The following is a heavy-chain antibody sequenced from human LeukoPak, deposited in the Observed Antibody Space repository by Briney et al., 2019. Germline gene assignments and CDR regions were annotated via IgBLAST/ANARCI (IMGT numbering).Heavy chain of an antibody. J-gene: IGHJ4*02. D-gene: IGHD1-1*01. V-gene: IGHV3-48*03. Sequence: GGSLRLSCAASGFPFNTYEMNWVRQAPGKGLEWVSYISSSGRTTDYADSVKGRFTISRDNAKNSLFLQMNSLRAEDTAVYYCARDVQIDYWGQGTLVTVSS. CDR2: ISSSGRTT. CDR3: ARDVQIDY. CDR1: GFPFNTYE.